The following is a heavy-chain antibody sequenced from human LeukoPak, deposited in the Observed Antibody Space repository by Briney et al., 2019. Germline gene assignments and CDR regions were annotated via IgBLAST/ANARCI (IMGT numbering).Heavy chain of an antibody. CDR1: GGSFSRNA. J-gene: IGHJ6*02. CDR3: ARIQAVGVPVAIDAYYSYGMDV. CDR2: FIPILGIA. D-gene: IGHD2-2*02. V-gene: IGHV1-69*10. Sequence: SVKVSCKASGGSFSRNAISWVRQAPGQGLEWMGGFIPILGIATYAQKFQGRVTITADRSTSTAYMELSSLRSEDTAVYYCARIQAVGVPVAIDAYYSYGMDVWGQGTAVTVSS.